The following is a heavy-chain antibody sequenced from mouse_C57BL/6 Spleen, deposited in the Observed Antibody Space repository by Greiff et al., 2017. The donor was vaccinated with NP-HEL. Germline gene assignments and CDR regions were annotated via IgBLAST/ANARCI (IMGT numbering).Heavy chain of an antibody. CDR3: ARDYGSSYPAWFAY. CDR2: IDPEDGET. CDR1: GFNIKDYY. J-gene: IGHJ3*01. V-gene: IGHV14-2*01. D-gene: IGHD1-1*01. Sequence: EVQLQQSGAELVKPGASVKLSCTASGFNIKDYYMHWVKQRTEQGLEWIGRIDPEDGETKYAPKFQGKATITADTYSNTAYLQLSSLTSEDTAVYYWARDYGSSYPAWFAYWGQGTLVTDSA.